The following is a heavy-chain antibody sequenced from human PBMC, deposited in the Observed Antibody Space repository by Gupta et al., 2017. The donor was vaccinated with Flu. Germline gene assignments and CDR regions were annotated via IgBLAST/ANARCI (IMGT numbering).Heavy chain of an antibody. J-gene: IGHJ4*02. CDR1: GGSTNRRSYY. V-gene: IGHV4-61*02. D-gene: IGHD6-25*01. CDR2: IYTSGTT. Sequence: VQLQESGPGLVKPSQTLSLTCTVSGGSTNRRSYYWSWIRQSAGKGLEWRGRIYTSGTTNYNRSLDNRITISVATAKNEFSLKLTSVTAADTAVYYCARGGSISGWPEPFDCWGQGILVTVSA. CDR3: ARGGSISGWPEPFDC.